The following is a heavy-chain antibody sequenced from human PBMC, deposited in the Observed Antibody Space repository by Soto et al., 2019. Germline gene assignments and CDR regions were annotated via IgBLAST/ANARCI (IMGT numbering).Heavy chain of an antibody. CDR2: ISYDGSNK. D-gene: IGHD2-8*02. CDR3: ARCTGLYYYYYGMDV. Sequence: PGGSLRLSCAASGFTFSSYAMHWVRQAPGKGLEWVAVISYDGSNKYYADSVKGRFTISRDNSKNTLYLQMNSLRAEDTAVYYCARCTGLYYYYYGMDVWGQGTTVTVSS. CDR1: GFTFSSYA. V-gene: IGHV3-30-3*01. J-gene: IGHJ6*02.